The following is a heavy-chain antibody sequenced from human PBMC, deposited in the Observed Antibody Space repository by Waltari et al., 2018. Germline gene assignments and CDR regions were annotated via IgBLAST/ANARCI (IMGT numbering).Heavy chain of an antibody. J-gene: IGHJ3*02. CDR1: GGTFSSST. Sequence: QVQLVQSGAEVKKPGSSVKVSCKASGGTFSSSTISWVRQAPGQGLEWMGRISPIHGIANYAQKFQGRVTITADKSTSTAYMEQSSLRSEDTAVYYCATQGGRLGYAFDIWGQGTMVTVSS. V-gene: IGHV1-69*02. CDR3: ATQGGRLGYAFDI. CDR2: ISPIHGIA.